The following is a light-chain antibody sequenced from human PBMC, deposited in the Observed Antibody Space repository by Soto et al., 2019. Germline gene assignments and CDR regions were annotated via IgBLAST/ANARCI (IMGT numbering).Light chain of an antibody. CDR3: QQYDNAPPHT. V-gene: IGKV3-15*01. Sequence: EIGVTKWPAKRPVSPGEKATLSCRASQSVGSNLAWYQQKPGQAPRLLIYGASSRAMGVPARFSGSGSGTQFTLTISSLQSADFAAYYCQQYDNAPPHTFGGGTKVDIK. CDR1: QSVGSN. J-gene: IGKJ4*01. CDR2: GAS.